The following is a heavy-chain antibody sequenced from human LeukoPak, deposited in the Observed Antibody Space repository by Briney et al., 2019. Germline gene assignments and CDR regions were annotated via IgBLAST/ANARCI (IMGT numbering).Heavy chain of an antibody. D-gene: IGHD5-18*01. CDR2: IKQDGSEK. J-gene: IGHJ4*02. CDR3: ARVLGADTAMGGGDY. CDR1: GFTFSSYW. Sequence: GGSLRLSCAASGFTFSSYWMSWVRQAPGKGLEWVANIKQDGSEKYYVDSVKGRFTISRDNAKNSLYLQMNSLRAEDTAVYYCARVLGADTAMGGGDYWGQGTLVTVSS. V-gene: IGHV3-7*01.